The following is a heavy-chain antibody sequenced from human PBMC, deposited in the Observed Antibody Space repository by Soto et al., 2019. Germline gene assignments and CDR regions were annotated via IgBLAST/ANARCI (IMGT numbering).Heavy chain of an antibody. CDR2: ITYGGDKK. V-gene: IGHV3-30*09. CDR1: GFIFSDYA. Sequence: QVQLVESGGGVVQPGGSLRLSCAASGFIFSDYAMHWVRQAPGKGLEWVAVITYGGDKKYYADSVRGRFAISRDNLKNTLELQMNSLNPEDTAVYHCAKARHSTSWYGLEADLWGQGTLVTVSS. D-gene: IGHD6-13*01. CDR3: AKARHSTSWYGLEADL. J-gene: IGHJ4*02.